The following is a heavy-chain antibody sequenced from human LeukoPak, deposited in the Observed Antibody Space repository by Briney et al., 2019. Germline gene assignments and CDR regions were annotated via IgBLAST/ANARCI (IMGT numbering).Heavy chain of an antibody. V-gene: IGHV3-30*02. CDR3: AKDRNWSFDY. Sequence: GGSLRLSCVASGSRFTNYAMHWVRQAPGKGLEWVAFIPHDRSDKYYTDSVKGRFAISKDNSKNTLFLQMDSLRPEDTAVYYCAKDRNWSFDYWGRGTLVTVSS. CDR2: IPHDRSDK. CDR1: GSRFTNYA. D-gene: IGHD1-20*01. J-gene: IGHJ4*02.